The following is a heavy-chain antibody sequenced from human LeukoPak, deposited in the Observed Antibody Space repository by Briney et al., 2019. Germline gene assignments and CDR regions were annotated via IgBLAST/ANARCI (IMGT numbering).Heavy chain of an antibody. D-gene: IGHD3-16*01. J-gene: IGHJ4*02. V-gene: IGHV3-20*04. CDR1: GFIFNDFG. Sequence: GGSLRLSCTASGFIFNDFGLTWVRQAPGKGLEWVSSLNWNGESTGYADPVKGRFTISRDNAKNSLYLQMASLRAEDTAFYYCARSEGSWGNYYFDYWGEGTLVTVSS. CDR2: LNWNGEST. CDR3: ARSEGSWGNYYFDY.